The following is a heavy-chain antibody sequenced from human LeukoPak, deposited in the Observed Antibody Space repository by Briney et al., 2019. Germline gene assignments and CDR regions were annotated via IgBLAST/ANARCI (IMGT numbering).Heavy chain of an antibody. CDR3: AKNVWGIPHHDGPIDY. Sequence: PGGSLRLSCAASGFTFSSYWMSWVRQAPGKGLDWVSDISSGGGRTHYADSVKGRFTISRDISKNTLYLQMNSLRAEDTAVYYCAKNVWGIPHHDGPIDYWGQGILVTVSS. CDR1: GFTFSSYW. J-gene: IGHJ4*02. V-gene: IGHV3-23*01. D-gene: IGHD3-16*01. CDR2: ISSGGGRT.